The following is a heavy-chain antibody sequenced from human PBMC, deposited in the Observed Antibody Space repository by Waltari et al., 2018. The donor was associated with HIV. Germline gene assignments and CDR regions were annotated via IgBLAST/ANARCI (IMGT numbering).Heavy chain of an antibody. D-gene: IGHD3-16*02. Sequence: QVQLQQWGAGLLKPSETLSLTCAVYGGSFSGYYWSWIRQPPGKGLEWIGEINHSGSTNYNPSLKSRVTISVDTSKNQFSLKLSSVTAADTAVYYCARVGNTFGGVIAQGYFDYWGQGTLVTVSS. J-gene: IGHJ4*02. V-gene: IGHV4-34*01. CDR2: INHSGST. CDR1: GGSFSGYY. CDR3: ARVGNTFGGVIAQGYFDY.